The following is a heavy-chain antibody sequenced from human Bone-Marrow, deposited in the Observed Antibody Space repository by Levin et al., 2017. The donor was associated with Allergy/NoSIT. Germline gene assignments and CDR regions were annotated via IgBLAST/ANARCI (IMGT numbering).Heavy chain of an antibody. V-gene: IGHV3-30*18. Sequence: LSLTCATSGFTFSSYGMHWVRQAPGKGLEWVAVISYDGSNTNYADSVKGRFTISRDSSTSTLYLQMNNVRAEDTATYYCAKDLGGCTSCSLLRYYYYMDVWGKGTTVTVSS. CDR2: ISYDGSNT. J-gene: IGHJ6*03. CDR3: AKDLGGCTSCSLLRYYYYMDV. CDR1: GFTFSSYG. D-gene: IGHD2-2*01.